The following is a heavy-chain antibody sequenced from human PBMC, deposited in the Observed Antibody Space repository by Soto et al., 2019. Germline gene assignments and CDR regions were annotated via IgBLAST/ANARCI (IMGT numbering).Heavy chain of an antibody. V-gene: IGHV4-59*01. Sequence: LCGGSISDYQWSWIRQPPGKGLEWIGYIYYSGRTNYNPSLKSRVTISLDTSTKQFSLRLRSVTAADTAVYYCARMRGLGEISPYFDYWAREPWSPSP. CDR2: IYYSGRT. D-gene: IGHD3-16*02. J-gene: IGHJ4*02. CDR3: ARMRGLGEISPYFDY. CDR1: GGSISDYQ.